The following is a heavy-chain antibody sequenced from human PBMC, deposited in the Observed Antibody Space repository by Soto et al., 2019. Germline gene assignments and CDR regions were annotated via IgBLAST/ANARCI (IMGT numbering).Heavy chain of an antibody. D-gene: IGHD4-17*01. CDR3: ARASDTVTTPYFDY. Sequence: SETLSLTCTVSGGSISSYYWSWIRQPPGKGLERIGYIYYSGSTNYNPSLKSRVTISVDTSKNQFSLKLSSVTAADTAVYYCARASDTVTTPYFDYWGQGTLVTVSS. V-gene: IGHV4-59*08. J-gene: IGHJ4*02. CDR1: GGSISSYY. CDR2: IYYSGST.